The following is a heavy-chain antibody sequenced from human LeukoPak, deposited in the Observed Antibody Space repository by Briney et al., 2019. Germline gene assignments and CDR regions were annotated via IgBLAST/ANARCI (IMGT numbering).Heavy chain of an antibody. CDR1: GVSISASC. Sequence: TSETLSLTCTVSGVSISASCWSWIRQSPGRGLEWVGYRCDDGRDLYNPSLRSRVSRVTISVDASEKQFSLSLRSVTAADTAMYYCARTTRVTPDGRAEYFEDWGQGTLVIVSS. CDR2: RCDDGRD. D-gene: IGHD4-11*01. J-gene: IGHJ1*01. V-gene: IGHV4-59*03. CDR3: ARTTRVTPDGRAEYFED.